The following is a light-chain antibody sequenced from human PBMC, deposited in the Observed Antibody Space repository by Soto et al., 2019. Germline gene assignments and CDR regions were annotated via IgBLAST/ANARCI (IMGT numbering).Light chain of an antibody. J-gene: IGLJ2*01. V-gene: IGLV1-51*01. CDR2: DNN. CDR1: SSNI. CDR3: GTWHTRLSVVV. Sequence: QSVLTQPPSVSAAPGQKVTISCSGSSSNIVSWYQQLPGTAPKLLIYDNNKRPSGIPDRFSGSKSGTSATLGITGLQTGDEADYYCGTWHTRLSVVVFGGGIKLTVL.